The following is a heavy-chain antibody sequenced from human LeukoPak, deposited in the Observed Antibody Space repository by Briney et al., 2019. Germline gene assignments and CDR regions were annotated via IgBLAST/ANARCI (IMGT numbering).Heavy chain of an antibody. V-gene: IGHV4-39*07. CDR2: IYYSGST. CDR3: ARDKGVGWYGAFDI. Sequence: SETLSLTCTVSGGSISSSSYYWGWIRQPPGKGLEWIGSIYYSGSTYYNPSLKSRVTISVDTSKNQFSLKLSSVTAADTAVYYCARDKGVGWYGAFDIWGQGTMVTVSS. D-gene: IGHD6-19*01. CDR1: GGSISSSSYY. J-gene: IGHJ3*02.